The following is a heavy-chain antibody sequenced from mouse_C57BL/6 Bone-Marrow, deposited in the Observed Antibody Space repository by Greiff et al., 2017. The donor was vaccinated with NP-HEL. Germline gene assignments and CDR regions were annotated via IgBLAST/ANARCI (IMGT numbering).Heavy chain of an antibody. Sequence: VQLQQSGPELVKPGASVKISCKASGYTFTDYYMNWVKQSHGKSLEWIGDINPNNGGTSYNQKFKGKATLTVDKSSSTAYMELRSLTSEDSAVYYCARAPAWVAYWGQGTLVTVSA. CDR3: ARAPAWVAY. V-gene: IGHV1-26*01. J-gene: IGHJ3*01. CDR1: GYTFTDYY. CDR2: INPNNGGT.